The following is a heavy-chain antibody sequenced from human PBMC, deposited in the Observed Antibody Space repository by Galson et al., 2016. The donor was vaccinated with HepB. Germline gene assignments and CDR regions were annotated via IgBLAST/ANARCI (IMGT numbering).Heavy chain of an antibody. J-gene: IGHJ5*02. CDR3: TRVKWGCSGNSGVFDP. D-gene: IGHD2-15*01. CDR2: ISPSGSL. V-gene: IGHV4-4*02. Sequence: SETLSLTCAVSGASINSPNWWTWVRQPPVKGLEWIGEISPSGSLNYNPSLNSRVSMSLDKSRNYFSVKLTSVTAADTAVYYCTRVKWGCSGNSGVFDPWGQGTLVTVSS. CDR1: GASINSPNW.